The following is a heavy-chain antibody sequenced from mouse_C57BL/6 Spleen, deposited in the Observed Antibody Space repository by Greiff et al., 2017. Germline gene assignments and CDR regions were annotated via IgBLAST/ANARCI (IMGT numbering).Heavy chain of an antibody. CDR3: VRGSPYAMDY. J-gene: IGHJ4*01. D-gene: IGHD1-1*01. Sequence: VQLKESGGGLVQPKGSLKLSCAASGFSFNTYAMNWVRQAPGKGLEWVARIRSKSNNYATYYADSVKDRFTISRDDSESMLYLQMNNLKTEDTAMYYCVRGSPYAMDYWGQGTSVTVSS. CDR1: GFSFNTYA. V-gene: IGHV10-1*01. CDR2: IRSKSNNYAT.